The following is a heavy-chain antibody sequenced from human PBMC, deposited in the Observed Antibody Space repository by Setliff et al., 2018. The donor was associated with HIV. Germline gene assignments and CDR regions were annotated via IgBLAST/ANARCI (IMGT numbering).Heavy chain of an antibody. V-gene: IGHV3-23*01. CDR3: ARDCRVGWVFTYGMDV. J-gene: IGHJ6*02. Sequence: GGSLRLSCAASTFSVSEYAMSWVRQAPGKGLEWVSAISGSGGSTYYADSVKGRFTISRDNSKNTLFLQMNSLRPEDTAVYYCARDCRVGWVFTYGMDVWSQGTLVTVSS. D-gene: IGHD6-13*01. CDR1: TFSVSEYA. CDR2: ISGSGGST.